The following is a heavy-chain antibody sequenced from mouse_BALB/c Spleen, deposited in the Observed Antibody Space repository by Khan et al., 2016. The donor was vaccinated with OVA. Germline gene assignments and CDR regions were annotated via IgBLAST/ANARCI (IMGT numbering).Heavy chain of an antibody. CDR2: VNPNNGGT. CDR1: GYSFTGYY. Sequence: VQLKESGPDLVKPGASVKISCKASGYSFTGYYIHWVKQSHGKSLEWIGRVNPNNGGTSYNQKFKGKAILTVDKSSNTAYMELRSLTSGDSAVYSCAIYHGYFDVWGAGTTVTVSS. D-gene: IGHD1-1*01. J-gene: IGHJ1*01. CDR3: AIYHGYFDV. V-gene: IGHV1-26*01.